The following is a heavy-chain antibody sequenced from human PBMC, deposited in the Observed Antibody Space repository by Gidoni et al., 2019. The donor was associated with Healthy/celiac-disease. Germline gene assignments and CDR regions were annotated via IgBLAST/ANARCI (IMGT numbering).Heavy chain of an antibody. CDR1: GYTFTSYD. CDR2: MNPNSGNT. Sequence: QVQLVQSGAEVKKPGASVKVSCKASGYTFTSYDITWVRQATGQGLEWMGWMNPNSGNTGYAQKFQGRVTMTRNTSISTAYMELSSLRSEDTAVYYCARVSSIAAYYGMDVWGQGTTVTVSS. D-gene: IGHD6-6*01. V-gene: IGHV1-8*01. CDR3: ARVSSIAAYYGMDV. J-gene: IGHJ6*02.